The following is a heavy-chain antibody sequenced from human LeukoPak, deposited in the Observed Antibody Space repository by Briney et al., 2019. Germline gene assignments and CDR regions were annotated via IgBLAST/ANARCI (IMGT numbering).Heavy chain of an antibody. J-gene: IGHJ5*02. CDR2: ISSSGSTI. CDR3: ARDPKNSGGIDWFDP. CDR1: GFTFSSYE. D-gene: IGHD3-16*01. V-gene: IGHV3-48*03. Sequence: GGSLRLSCAASGFTFSSYEMNWVRQAPGKGLEWVSYISSSGSTIYYADSVKGRFTISRDNAKNSLYLQMNSLRAEDTAVYYCARDPKNSGGIDWFDPWGQGTLGTVSS.